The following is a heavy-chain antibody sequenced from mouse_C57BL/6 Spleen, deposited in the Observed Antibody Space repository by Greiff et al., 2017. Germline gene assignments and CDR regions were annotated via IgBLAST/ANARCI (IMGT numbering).Heavy chain of an antibody. CDR3: ERAGGRGYFGV. V-gene: IGHV1-61*01. CDR1: GYTFTSYW. CDR2: IYPSDSET. Sequence: QVQLQQPGAELVRPGSSVKLSCKASGYTFTSYWMDWVKQRPGQGLEWIGNIYPSDSETHYNQKFKDKATLTVDKSSSTAYMQLSSLTSEDSAVYNCERAGGRGYFGVWGTGTTVTVSS. J-gene: IGHJ1*03.